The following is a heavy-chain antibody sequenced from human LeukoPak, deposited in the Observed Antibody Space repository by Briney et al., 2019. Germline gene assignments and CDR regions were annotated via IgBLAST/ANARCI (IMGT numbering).Heavy chain of an antibody. CDR1: GGSISSYY. J-gene: IGHJ4*02. V-gene: IGHV4-59*01. CDR2: IYYSGST. Sequence: SETLSLTCTVSGGSISSYYWSWIRQPPGKGLEWIGYIYYSGSTNYNPSLKSRVTISVDTSKNQFSLKLSSVTAADTAVYYCARHDWLVAGGFDYWGQGTLVTVSS. D-gene: IGHD3-9*01. CDR3: ARHDWLVAGGFDY.